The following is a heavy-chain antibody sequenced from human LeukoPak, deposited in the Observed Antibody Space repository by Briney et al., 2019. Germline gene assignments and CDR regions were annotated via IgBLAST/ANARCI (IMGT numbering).Heavy chain of an antibody. Sequence: SETLSLTYAVYGGSFSGYYWSWIRQPPGKGLEWIGEINHSGSTNYNPSLKSRVTISVDTSKNQFSLKLSSVTAADTAVYYCASAKDIAAAGVDPWGQGTLVTVSS. D-gene: IGHD6-13*01. CDR1: GGSFSGYY. V-gene: IGHV4-34*01. CDR3: ASAKDIAAAGVDP. J-gene: IGHJ5*02. CDR2: INHSGST.